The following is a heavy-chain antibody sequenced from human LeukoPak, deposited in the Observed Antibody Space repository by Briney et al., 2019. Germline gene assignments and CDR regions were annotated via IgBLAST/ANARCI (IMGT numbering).Heavy chain of an antibody. V-gene: IGHV3-23*01. CDR2: ITGSGAGT. J-gene: IGHJ3*02. D-gene: IGHD4-17*01. CDR1: GLTLGSYA. CDR3: AKDPNGDYVGAFDT. Sequence: PGGSLRLSCAASGLTLGSYALTWVRQAPGKGLEWVSSITGSGAGTSYADSVKGRFTISRDNSKNTLYLQMNSLRAEDTAVYYCAKDPNGDYVGAFDTWAQGTKVTVSS.